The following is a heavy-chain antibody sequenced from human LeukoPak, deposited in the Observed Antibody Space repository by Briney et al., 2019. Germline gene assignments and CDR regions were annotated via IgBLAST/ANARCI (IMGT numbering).Heavy chain of an antibody. Sequence: GGPLRLSCSASGFTFSSYSMKWLRQAPGKGLEGVSSISSSSSYIYYADSVKGRFTISRDNAKNSLYLQKNSLRAEDTAVYYCASPSEAMYSNGYYMDVWGKGTTVTVSS. V-gene: IGHV3-21*01. J-gene: IGHJ6*03. D-gene: IGHD5-18*01. CDR2: ISSSSSYI. CDR3: ASPSEAMYSNGYYMDV. CDR1: GFTFSSYS.